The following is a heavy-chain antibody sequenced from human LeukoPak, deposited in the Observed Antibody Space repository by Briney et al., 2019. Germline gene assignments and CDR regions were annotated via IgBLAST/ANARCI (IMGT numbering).Heavy chain of an antibody. CDR2: IYYSGST. Sequence: PSETLSLTCTVSGGSISSSSYYWGWIRQPPGKGLEWIGSIYYSGSTYYNPSLKSRVTISVDTSKNQFSLKLSSVTAADTAVYYRGRIRGWAYFDYWGQGTLVTVSS. CDR3: GRIRGWAYFDY. CDR1: GGSISSSSYY. J-gene: IGHJ4*02. V-gene: IGHV4-39*07. D-gene: IGHD3-10*01.